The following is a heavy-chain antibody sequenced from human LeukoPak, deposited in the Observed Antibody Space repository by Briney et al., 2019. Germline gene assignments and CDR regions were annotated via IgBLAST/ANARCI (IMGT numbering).Heavy chain of an antibody. D-gene: IGHD3-22*01. J-gene: IGHJ4*02. CDR1: GFNFSNAW. Sequence: GGSLRLSCAASGFNFSNAWMNWARQAPGKGLEWVAFIRYDGSNKYYADSVKGRFTISRDNSKNTLYLQMNSLRAEDTAVYYCAKEFSSGSALWGQGTLVTVSS. CDR2: IRYDGSNK. CDR3: AKEFSSGSAL. V-gene: IGHV3-30*02.